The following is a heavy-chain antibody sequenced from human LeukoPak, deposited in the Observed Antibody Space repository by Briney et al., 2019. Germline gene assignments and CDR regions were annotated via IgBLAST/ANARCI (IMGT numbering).Heavy chain of an antibody. CDR1: GFTFSSYG. CDR3: ARGQGTTPYYYYYMDV. Sequence: GGSLRLSCAASGFTFSSYGMHWVRQAPGKGLEWVAVIWYDGSNKYYADSVKGRFTISRDNSKNMLYLQMNSLRAEDTAVYYCARGQGTTPYYYYYMDVWGKGTTVTVSS. CDR2: IWYDGSNK. D-gene: IGHD4-17*01. V-gene: IGHV3-33*01. J-gene: IGHJ6*03.